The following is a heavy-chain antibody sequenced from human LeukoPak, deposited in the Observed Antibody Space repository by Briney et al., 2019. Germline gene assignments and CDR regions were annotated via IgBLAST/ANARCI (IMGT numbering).Heavy chain of an antibody. CDR2: IYHSGIT. Sequence: SETLSLTCTVSGYSISSGYNWGWIRPPPGKGLEWIGIIYHSGITNYNLPLKSRVTISVDTSKKKFCLKLSSVTAADTAVYHCARVLGPSGSGSHYYMDVWGKGTMVTVSS. J-gene: IGHJ6*03. CDR3: ARVLGPSGSGSHYYMDV. V-gene: IGHV4-38-2*02. D-gene: IGHD3-10*01. CDR1: GYSISSGYN.